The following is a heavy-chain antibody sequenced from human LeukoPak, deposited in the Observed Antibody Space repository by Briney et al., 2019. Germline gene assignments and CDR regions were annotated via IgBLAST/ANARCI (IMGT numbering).Heavy chain of an antibody. CDR1: GGSISSYY. CDR3: ARDQTPSGWNYNWYFDL. V-gene: IGHV4-4*07. CDR2: IYTSGST. J-gene: IGHJ2*01. D-gene: IGHD1-7*01. Sequence: SETLSLTCTVSGGSISSYYWSWIRQPAGKGLEWIGRIYTSGSTNYNPSLKSRVTMPVDTSKNQFSLKLSSVTAADTAVYYCARDQTPSGWNYNWYFDLWGRGTLVTVSS.